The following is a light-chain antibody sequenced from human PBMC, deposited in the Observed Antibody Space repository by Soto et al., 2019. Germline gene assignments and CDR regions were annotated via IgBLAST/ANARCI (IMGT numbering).Light chain of an antibody. CDR3: AVWDDSVNGWV. J-gene: IGLJ3*02. CDR2: SNN. Sequence: QSVLTQPPSASGTPGQRVTISCSGSSSNIGSNIVSWYQQLPGTAPKLLIYSNNPRPSGVPDRFSGSKSGTSASLAISGPQSEDEADYYCAVWDDSVNGWVFGGGTKVTVL. CDR1: SSNIGSNI. V-gene: IGLV1-44*01.